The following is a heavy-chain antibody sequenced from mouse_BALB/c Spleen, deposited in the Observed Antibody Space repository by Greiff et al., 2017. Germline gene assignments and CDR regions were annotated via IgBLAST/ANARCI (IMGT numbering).Heavy chain of an antibody. J-gene: IGHJ4*01. D-gene: IGHD2-3*01. V-gene: IGHV1-5*01. CDR3: TRGGNYDGYYPYAMDY. Sequence: VQLQQSGTVLARPGASVKMSCKASGYSFTSYWMHWVKQRPGQGLEWIGAIYPGNSDTSYNQKFKGKAKLTAVTSASTAYMELSSLTNEDSAVYYCTRGGNYDGYYPYAMDYWGQGTSVTVSS. CDR1: GYSFTSYW. CDR2: IYPGNSDT.